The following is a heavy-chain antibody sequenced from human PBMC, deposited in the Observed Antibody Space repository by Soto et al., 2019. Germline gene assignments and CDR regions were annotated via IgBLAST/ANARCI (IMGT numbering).Heavy chain of an antibody. CDR1: GYSFSFYG. Sequence: ASVKVSCTASGYSFSFYGINWVRQAPGQGLEWMGWINPSDGNRNLAQKFEDRVTMTTATSTNTVFLELRSLKSDDTAIYYCARDRLRGYDSSGFYSWGQGTMVTV. CDR2: INPSDGNR. D-gene: IGHD3-22*01. CDR3: ARDRLRGYDSSGFYS. V-gene: IGHV1-18*01. J-gene: IGHJ4*02.